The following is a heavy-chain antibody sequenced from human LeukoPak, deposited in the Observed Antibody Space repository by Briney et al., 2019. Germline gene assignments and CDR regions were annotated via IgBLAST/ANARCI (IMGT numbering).Heavy chain of an antibody. D-gene: IGHD3-3*01. CDR1: GGTFSSYA. CDR3: ARGVLRFFGGPAAAFDY. J-gene: IGHJ4*02. V-gene: IGHV1-69*13. Sequence: SVKVSCKASGGTFSSYAISWVRQAPGQGLEWMGGIIPIFGTANYAQKFQGRVTITADESTSTAYMELSSLRSEDTAVYYCARGVLRFFGGPAAAFDYWGQGTLVTVSS. CDR2: IIPIFGTA.